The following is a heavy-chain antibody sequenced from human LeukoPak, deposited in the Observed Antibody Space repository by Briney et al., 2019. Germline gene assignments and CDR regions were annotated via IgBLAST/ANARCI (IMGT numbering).Heavy chain of an antibody. CDR2: ISGSGGST. V-gene: IGHV3-23*01. CDR1: GFTFSSYA. D-gene: IGHD2-2*02. CDR3: AKGRTAYCSSTSCYTSDY. Sequence: PGASLRLSCAASGFTFSSYAMSWVRQAPGKGLEWVPAISGSGGSTYYADSVKGRFTISRDNSKNTLYLQMNSLRAEDTAVYYCAKGRTAYCSSTSCYTSDYWGQGTLVTVSS. J-gene: IGHJ4*02.